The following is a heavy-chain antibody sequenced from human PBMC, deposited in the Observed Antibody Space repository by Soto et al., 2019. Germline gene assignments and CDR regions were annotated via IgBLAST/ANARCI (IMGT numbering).Heavy chain of an antibody. CDR1: GYTFTSYG. CDR2: ISAYNGNT. V-gene: IGHV1-18*01. Sequence: ASVKVSCKASGYTFTSYGISWVRQAPGQGLEWMGWISAYNGNTNYAQKLQGRVTMTTDTSTSTAYIELSSLRSEDTAVYYSVSIPPILRYFDWPASGFDPWGQGTLVTVSS. CDR3: VSIPPILRYFDWPASGFDP. J-gene: IGHJ5*02. D-gene: IGHD3-9*01.